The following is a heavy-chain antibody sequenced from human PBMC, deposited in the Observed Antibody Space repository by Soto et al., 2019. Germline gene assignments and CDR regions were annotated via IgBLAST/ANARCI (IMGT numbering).Heavy chain of an antibody. V-gene: IGHV3-15*01. CDR2: IKGKPDGGAT. CDR1: GITFNTAW. Sequence: GSLRLACTASGITFNTAWLTWVRQAPGKGLEWVGLIKGKPDGGATDYAAPVEGRFTISRDDSQNTVFLQMNSLKTDDTAVYYCTAGSPFNYWGPGTLVTVSS. CDR3: TAGSPFNY. J-gene: IGHJ4*02.